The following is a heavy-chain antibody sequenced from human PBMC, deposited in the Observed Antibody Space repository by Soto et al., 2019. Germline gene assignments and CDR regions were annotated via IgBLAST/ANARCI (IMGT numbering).Heavy chain of an antibody. CDR2: ISNNGGTT. CDR1: GFTFSSYA. Sequence: PGGFLRLSCAASGFTFSSYAMSWVRQAPGKGLEYLSSISNNGGTTGYADSVKGRFTISRDNSNNNLYLQMSSLTAEDTAVYCCVKDKGATIKKVTMDVWGQGTSVTVSS. CDR3: VKDKGATIKKVTMDV. J-gene: IGHJ6*02. D-gene: IGHD2-21*02. V-gene: IGHV3-64D*08.